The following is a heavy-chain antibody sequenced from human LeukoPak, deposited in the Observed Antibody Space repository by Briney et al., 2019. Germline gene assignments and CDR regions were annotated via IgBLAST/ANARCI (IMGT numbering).Heavy chain of an antibody. Sequence: GGSLRLSCMASGFSFSSYAMNWVRQAPGKGLEWVSAINFTGSNTYYADSVRGRFTISRDNSKNMLYLHIGGLRAEDTATYFCDKNWDHRKVWFDTWGQGTLVTVSS. CDR2: INFTGSNT. J-gene: IGHJ5*02. CDR3: DKNWDHRKVWFDT. V-gene: IGHV3-23*05. D-gene: IGHD7-27*01. CDR1: GFSFSSYA.